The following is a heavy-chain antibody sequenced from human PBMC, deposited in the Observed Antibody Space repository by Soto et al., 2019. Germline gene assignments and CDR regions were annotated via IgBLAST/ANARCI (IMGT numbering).Heavy chain of an antibody. Sequence: DVQLVESGGGLVKPGGSLRLSCAASGFNFSTYGMNWVRQAPGKVLEWVSSISSNGSYIYYTPSVKGRFTISRDNAKNSVYLQMNSLRAEDTAVYYCGRDRSHYAVVGKIDSWGQGTLVGVSS. CDR3: GRDRSHYAVVGKIDS. V-gene: IGHV3-21*02. D-gene: IGHD3-10*01. CDR2: ISSNGSYI. J-gene: IGHJ5*01. CDR1: GFNFSTYG.